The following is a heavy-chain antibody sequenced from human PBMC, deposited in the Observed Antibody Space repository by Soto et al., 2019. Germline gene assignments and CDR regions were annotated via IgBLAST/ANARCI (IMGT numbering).Heavy chain of an antibody. J-gene: IGHJ4*02. Sequence: QVQLVQSGAEEKKPGASVKVSCKASGYTFTSYAMHWVRQAPGPRLEWMGWINAGNGNTKYSQKFQGRVTITRDTSASTAYMELSSLRSEDTAVYYCASSIVVVTALDYWGQGTLVTVSS. CDR2: INAGNGNT. D-gene: IGHD2-21*02. CDR3: ASSIVVVTALDY. V-gene: IGHV1-3*05. CDR1: GYTFTSYA.